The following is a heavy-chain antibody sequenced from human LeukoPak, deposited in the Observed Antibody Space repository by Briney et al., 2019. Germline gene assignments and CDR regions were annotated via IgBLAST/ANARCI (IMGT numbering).Heavy chain of an antibody. CDR3: ARRGITISGVLVYHYSGLDV. V-gene: IGHV3-7*01. CDR2: IKEDGSEK. D-gene: IGHD3-3*01. Sequence: GGSLRLSCAGSGFTFSSHWMNWVRQAPGKGLEWVASIKEDGSEKHYVDSVSGRFTISRDNAKNSLHLQMSSLRAEDTAVYYCARRGITISGVLVYHYSGLDVWSQGTTVTVSS. CDR1: GFTFSSHW. J-gene: IGHJ6*02.